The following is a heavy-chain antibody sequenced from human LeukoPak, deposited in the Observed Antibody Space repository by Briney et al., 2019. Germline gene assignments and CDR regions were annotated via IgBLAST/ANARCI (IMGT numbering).Heavy chain of an antibody. CDR2: INSDGSST. V-gene: IGHV3-74*01. CDR1: GFTFSNHW. D-gene: IGHD6-19*01. Sequence: GGSLRLSCAASGFTFSNHWMHWVRQAPGKGLVWVSRINSDGSSTAYADSVEGRFTISRDNAKNTLFLQMNSLRAEDTAVYFCATGASAIHSSHLLFDYWGQGTLVTVSS. J-gene: IGHJ4*02. CDR3: ATGASAIHSSHLLFDY.